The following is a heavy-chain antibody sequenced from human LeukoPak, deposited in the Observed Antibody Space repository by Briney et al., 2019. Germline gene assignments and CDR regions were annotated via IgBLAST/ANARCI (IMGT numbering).Heavy chain of an antibody. J-gene: IGHJ4*02. V-gene: IGHV3-30*03. Sequence: GGSLRLSCAASGFTFSSYGMPWVRQAPGKGLEWVAVISYDGSNKYYADSVKGRFTISRDNSKNTLCLQMNSLRAEDTAVYYCAPRVVIAGYWGQGTLVTVSS. CDR3: APRVVIAGY. CDR2: ISYDGSNK. CDR1: GFTFSSYG. D-gene: IGHD3-3*01.